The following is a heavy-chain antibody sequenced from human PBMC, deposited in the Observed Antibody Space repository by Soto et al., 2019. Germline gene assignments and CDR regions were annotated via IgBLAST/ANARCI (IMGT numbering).Heavy chain of an antibody. J-gene: IGHJ4*02. D-gene: IGHD3-22*01. CDR2: ISYDGSNK. V-gene: IGHV3-30-3*01. Sequence: QVQLVESGGGVIQSGRSLRLSCAASGFTFSSYAMHWVRQAPGKGLEWVAVISYDGSNKYYADSVKGRFTISRDNSKNTLYLQMNSLRAEDTAVYYCARDGSGYYLFDYWGQGTLVTVSS. CDR3: ARDGSGYYLFDY. CDR1: GFTFSSYA.